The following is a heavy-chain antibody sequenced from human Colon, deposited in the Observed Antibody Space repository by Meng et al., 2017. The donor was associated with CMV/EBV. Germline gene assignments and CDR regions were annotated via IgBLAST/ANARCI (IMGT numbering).Heavy chain of an antibody. CDR1: GYTFSKYH. CDR3: SASFDY. Sequence: ASVKVSSKASGYTFSKYHVNWGRQAPGQGLEWMGWINTNTGNPTYAQGFIGRFVFSLATSISTAYLQISGLKAEDTAVYYCSASFDYWGQGTLVTVSS. CDR2: INTNTGNP. V-gene: IGHV7-4-1*02. J-gene: IGHJ4*02. D-gene: IGHD3-16*01.